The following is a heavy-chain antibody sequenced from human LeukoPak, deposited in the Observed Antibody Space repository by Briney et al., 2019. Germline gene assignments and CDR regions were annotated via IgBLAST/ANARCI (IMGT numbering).Heavy chain of an antibody. CDR1: GFTFDDYA. V-gene: IGHV3-9*01. J-gene: IGHJ3*02. D-gene: IGHD1-26*01. CDR2: ISWNSGSI. Sequence: GGSLRLSCAASGFTFDDYAMHWVRQAPGKGLEWVSGISWNSGSIGYADSVKGRFTISRDNAKSTLYLQLNSLRAEDTAVYYCARVRGGSGRSYAAYAFDIWGQGTMVTVSS. CDR3: ARVRGGSGRSYAAYAFDI.